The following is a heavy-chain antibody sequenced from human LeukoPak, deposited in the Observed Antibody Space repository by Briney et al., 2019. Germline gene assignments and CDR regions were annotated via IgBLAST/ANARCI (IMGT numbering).Heavy chain of an antibody. V-gene: IGHV4-61*02. D-gene: IGHD3-10*01. J-gene: IGHJ4*02. CDR1: GGSISSGTYY. Sequence: PSETLSLTCTVSGGSISSGTYYWSWIRQPAGEGLEWIGRIYTSGSTNYNPSLKSRVTISLDTSKNQFSLSLSSVTAADTAVYYCARVRGSGINFDYWGQGTLVTVSS. CDR2: IYTSGST. CDR3: ARVRGSGINFDY.